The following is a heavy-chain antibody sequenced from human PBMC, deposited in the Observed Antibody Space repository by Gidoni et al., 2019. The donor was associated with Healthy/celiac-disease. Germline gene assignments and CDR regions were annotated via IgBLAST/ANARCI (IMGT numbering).Heavy chain of an antibody. D-gene: IGHD6-13*01. CDR2: INWNGGST. CDR3: ARGMASYSSSWYGGGNWFDP. V-gene: IGHV3-20*01. J-gene: IGHJ5*02. CDR1: GFTFADYG. Sequence: EVQLVESGGGVVRPGGSLRLSWAASGFTFADYGMSWVRQAPGKGLEWVSGINWNGGSTGYADSVKGRFTISRDNAKNSLYLQMNSLRAEDTALYHCARGMASYSSSWYGGGNWFDPWGQGTLVTVSS.